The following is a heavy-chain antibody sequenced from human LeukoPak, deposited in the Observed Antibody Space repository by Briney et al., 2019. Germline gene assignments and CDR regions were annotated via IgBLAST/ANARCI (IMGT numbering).Heavy chain of an antibody. CDR3: ARSVVGATRVEY. V-gene: IGHV1-2*02. Sequence: ASVKVSCKASGYTFTGYSMHGVRQAPGQGLEWMGWINPNSGGTNYAQKFQGRVTMTRDTSISTAYMELSRLRSDDTAVYYCARSVVGATRVEYGGQGTLVTVSS. D-gene: IGHD1-26*01. J-gene: IGHJ4*02. CDR2: INPNSGGT. CDR1: GYTFTGYS.